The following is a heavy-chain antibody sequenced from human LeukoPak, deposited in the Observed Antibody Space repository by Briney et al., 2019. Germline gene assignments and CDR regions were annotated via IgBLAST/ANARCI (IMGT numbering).Heavy chain of an antibody. J-gene: IGHJ4*02. CDR3: ARPDDCGGNPFDY. D-gene: IGHD4-23*01. CDR2: ISYDGSNK. CDR1: GFTFSSYA. Sequence: GGSLRLSCAASGFTFSSYAMHWVRQAPGKGLEWVAVISYDGSNKYYADSVKGRFTISGDNSKNTLYLQMSSLRAEDTAVYYCARPDDCGGNPFDYWGQGTLVTVSS. V-gene: IGHV3-30-3*01.